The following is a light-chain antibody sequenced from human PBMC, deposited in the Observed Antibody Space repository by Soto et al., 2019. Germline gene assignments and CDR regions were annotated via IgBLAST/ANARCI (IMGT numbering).Light chain of an antibody. J-gene: IGKJ1*01. V-gene: IGKV3-11*01. Sequence: EIVLTQSPATLSLSPGERATLSCRASQSVSSYLAWYQQKPGQAPSLLIYDASNRATGIPARFSGIGSGTDFTLTISSLEPEDFAVYYCQQRSNWPRGTFGQGTKVEIK. CDR1: QSVSSY. CDR2: DAS. CDR3: QQRSNWPRGT.